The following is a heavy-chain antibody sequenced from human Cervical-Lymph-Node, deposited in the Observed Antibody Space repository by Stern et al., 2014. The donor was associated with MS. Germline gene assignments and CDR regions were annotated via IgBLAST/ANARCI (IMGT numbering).Heavy chain of an antibody. J-gene: IGHJ4*02. CDR2: CDPEDGET. Sequence: QVQLGQSGAEVKKPGASVKVSCKVSGYTLTEFSMHWVRQAPGKGLEWMGGCDPEDGETIYAQKFQGRVTMTEDTSTDTAYMELSSLRSEDTAVYYCATPLTRYDSSGFDYWGQGTLVTVSS. V-gene: IGHV1-24*01. CDR3: ATPLTRYDSSGFDY. D-gene: IGHD3-22*01. CDR1: GYTLTEFS.